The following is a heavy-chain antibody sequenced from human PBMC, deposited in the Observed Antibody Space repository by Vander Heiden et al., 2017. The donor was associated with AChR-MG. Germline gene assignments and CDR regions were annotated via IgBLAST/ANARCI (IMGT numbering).Heavy chain of an antibody. Sequence: VQPVWSGVVGAKAGPSLTVSRQGFPSTFSRCANTSRRPGPGHATGVHGRAPGQGLEWMGGIIPIFGTANYAQKFQGRVTMTADKSTSTAYMELSSLRSEDTAVYYCAREGLRFLEWPTQRDYYYGMDVWGQGTTVTASS. CDR3: AREGLRFLEWPTQRDYYYGMDV. J-gene: IGHJ6*02. D-gene: IGHD3-3*01. V-gene: IGHV1-69*06. CDR2: IIPIFGTA. CDR1: PSTFSRCA.